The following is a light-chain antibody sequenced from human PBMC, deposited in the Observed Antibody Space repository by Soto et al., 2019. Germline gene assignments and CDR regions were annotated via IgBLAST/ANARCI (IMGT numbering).Light chain of an antibody. V-gene: IGKV3-20*01. Sequence: SVLTQSPGTLSLSPGGRATLSCRASQTVSNIYLSWYHQKPGQAPRLLINAASIRATGIPDRFSGSRSGADFTLTISRLEPEDFAVYYCQQFDDSPPAFTFGQGTKLEI. CDR2: AAS. J-gene: IGKJ2*01. CDR3: QQFDDSPPAFT. CDR1: QTVSNIY.